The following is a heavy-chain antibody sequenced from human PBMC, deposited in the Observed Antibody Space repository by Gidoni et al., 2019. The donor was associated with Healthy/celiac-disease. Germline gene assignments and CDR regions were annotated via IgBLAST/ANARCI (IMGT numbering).Heavy chain of an antibody. V-gene: IGHV3-48*01. J-gene: IGHJ3*02. Sequence: AVGKGLEWVSYISSSSSTIYYADSVKGRFTISRDNAKNSLYLQMNSLRAEDTAVYYCARDVPAIVVVITGAFDIWGQGTMVTVSS. D-gene: IGHD3-22*01. CDR3: ARDVPAIVVVITGAFDI. CDR2: ISSSSSTI.